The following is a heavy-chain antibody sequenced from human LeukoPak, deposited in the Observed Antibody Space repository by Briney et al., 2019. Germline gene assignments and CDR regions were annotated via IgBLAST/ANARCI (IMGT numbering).Heavy chain of an antibody. D-gene: IGHD3-10*01. CDR3: ARARGYYGSGSYLWYYYYYMDV. J-gene: IGHJ6*03. CDR2: ISAYNGNT. CDR1: GYTFTSDG. V-gene: IGHV1-18*01. Sequence: GASVEVSCKASGYTFTSDGISWVRQAPGQGLEGRGWISAYNGNTNYAQKLQCRVTMTTDTSTSTAYLQLRSLRSDDTAVYYCARARGYYGSGSYLWYYYYYMDVWGKGNTVTVSS.